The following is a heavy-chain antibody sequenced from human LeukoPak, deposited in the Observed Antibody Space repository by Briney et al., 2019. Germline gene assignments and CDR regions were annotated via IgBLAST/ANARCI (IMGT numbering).Heavy chain of an antibody. CDR1: SGSISNFH. J-gene: IGHJ3*02. CDR3: ARGPYSYDSSGAFDI. D-gene: IGHD3-22*01. V-gene: IGHV4-4*07. CDR2: ISSSGST. Sequence: PSETLSLTCSVSSGSISNFHWSWIRQPAGKGLEGIGRISSSGSTNYNLCLKSRGTISVDTSKTQFSLKLSSVTAADPAVNFCARGPYSYDSSGAFDIWGPGTMVTVSS.